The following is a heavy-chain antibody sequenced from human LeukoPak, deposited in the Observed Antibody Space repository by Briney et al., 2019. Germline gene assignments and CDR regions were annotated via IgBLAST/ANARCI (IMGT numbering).Heavy chain of an antibody. CDR3: AKDETNDFWSGYFTQPPDY. CDR2: ISGSGGST. D-gene: IGHD3-3*01. Sequence: PGGSLRLSCAASGFTFTTCAMDWVRQAPGKGLEWVSAISGSGGSTYYADSVKGRFTISRDNSKNTLYLQMNSLRAEDTAVYYCAKDETNDFWSGYFTQPPDYWGQGTLVTVSS. CDR1: GFTFTTCA. J-gene: IGHJ4*02. V-gene: IGHV3-23*01.